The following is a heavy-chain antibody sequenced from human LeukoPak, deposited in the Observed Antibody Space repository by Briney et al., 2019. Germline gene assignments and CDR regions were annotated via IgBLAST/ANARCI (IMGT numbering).Heavy chain of an antibody. V-gene: IGHV3-7*01. Sequence: GGSLRLSCAAFGFTFNNYWMSWVRQAPGKGLEWVANINQDGSGKHYVDSVKGRFTISRDNAKNLLYLQMNSLRAEDTAVYFCAKASIAGAIGVLDYWGQGTLVTVSS. D-gene: IGHD1-26*01. CDR2: INQDGSGK. J-gene: IGHJ4*02. CDR3: AKASIAGAIGVLDY. CDR1: GFTFNNYW.